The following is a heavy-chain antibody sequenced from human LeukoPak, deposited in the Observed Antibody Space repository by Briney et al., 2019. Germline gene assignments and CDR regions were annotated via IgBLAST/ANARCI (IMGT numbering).Heavy chain of an antibody. CDR2: INPKSGGT. CDR1: GYTVTGYY. Sequence: ASVKVSCKASGYTVTGYYMHWVRQAPGQGLEWMGWINPKSGGTNYAQKFQGRVTMTRDTSISTAYMELSRLRSDDTAVYYCAREGSGWYMDFQHWGQGTLVTVSS. D-gene: IGHD6-19*01. J-gene: IGHJ1*01. CDR3: AREGSGWYMDFQH. V-gene: IGHV1-2*02.